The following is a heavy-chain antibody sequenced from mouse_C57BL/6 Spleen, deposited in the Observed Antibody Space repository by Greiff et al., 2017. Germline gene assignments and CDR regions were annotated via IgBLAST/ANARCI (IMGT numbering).Heavy chain of an antibody. V-gene: IGHV1-26*01. D-gene: IGHD1-1*01. Sequence: VQLQQSGPELVKPGASVKISCKASGYTFTDYYMNWVKQSHGKSLEWIGDINPNNGGTSYNQKFKGKATLTVDKSSSTAYMELRSLTSEDSAVYYCAHGGYYFDDWGQGTTLTVSS. CDR3: AHGGYYFDD. CDR1: GYTFTDYY. J-gene: IGHJ2*01. CDR2: INPNNGGT.